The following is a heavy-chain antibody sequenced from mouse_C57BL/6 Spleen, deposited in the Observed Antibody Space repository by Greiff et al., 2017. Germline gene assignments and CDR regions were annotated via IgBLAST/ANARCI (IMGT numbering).Heavy chain of an antibody. CDR2: IRNTANGYTT. D-gene: IGHD4-1*01. V-gene: IGHV7-3*01. CDR1: GFTFTDYY. J-gene: IGHJ3*01. CDR3: ARYWANWDLAY. Sequence: DVKLVESGGGLVQPGGSLSLSCAASGFTFTDYYMSWVRQPPGQALEWLGFIRNTANGYTTEYNASVKGRFTISRDTFQSILYLKVNVLRAEDSATYYWARYWANWDLAYWGQGTLVTVSA.